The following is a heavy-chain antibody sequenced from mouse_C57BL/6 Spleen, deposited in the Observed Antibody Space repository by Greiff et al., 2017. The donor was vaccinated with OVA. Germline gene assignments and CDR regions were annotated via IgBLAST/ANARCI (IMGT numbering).Heavy chain of an antibody. CDR3: ASSSLPTMITTDYYAMDY. CDR1: GFSLTSYG. J-gene: IGHJ4*01. CDR2: IWSGGST. V-gene: IGHV2-2*01. Sequence: VKLMESGPGLVQPSQSLSITCTVSGFSLTSYGVHWVRQSPGKGLEWLGVIWSGGSTDYTAAFISRLSISKDNSKSQVFFKMNSLQADDTAIYYWASSSLPTMITTDYYAMDYWGQGTSVTVSS. D-gene: IGHD2-4*01.